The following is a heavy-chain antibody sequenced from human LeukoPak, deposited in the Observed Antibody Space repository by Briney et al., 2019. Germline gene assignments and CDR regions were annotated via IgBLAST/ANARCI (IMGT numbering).Heavy chain of an antibody. J-gene: IGHJ4*02. D-gene: IGHD3-10*01. CDR3: ARDQAGSGHYADY. CDR2: ISGSSSYI. CDR1: GFTFSSYS. V-gene: IGHV3-21*01. Sequence: GGSLRLSCAASGFTFSSYSMNWVRQAPGKGLEWVSSISGSSSYIYYADSVKGRFTISRDNGKNSLYLQMNSLRAEDTAVYYCARDQAGSGHYADYWGQGTLVTVSS.